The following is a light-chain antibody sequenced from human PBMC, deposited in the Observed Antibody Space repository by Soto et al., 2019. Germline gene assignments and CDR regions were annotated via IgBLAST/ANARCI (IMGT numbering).Light chain of an antibody. CDR3: QQYNNWPPYT. V-gene: IGKV3-15*01. J-gene: IGKJ2*01. CDR2: GAS. Sequence: EIVMTQSPATLSVSPGERATLSCRASQSVSSNFAWYQQKPGQAHRLLIYGASTRATGIPARFSGSGSGTELTLTLSSLQSEDFEVYYCQQYNNWPPYTFGQGTKLEI. CDR1: QSVSSN.